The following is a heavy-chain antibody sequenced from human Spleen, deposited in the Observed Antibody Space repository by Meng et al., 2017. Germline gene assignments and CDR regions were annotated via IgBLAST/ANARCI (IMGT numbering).Heavy chain of an antibody. D-gene: IGHD2-2*01. CDR3: TRDGYSDCSSTSCFDY. V-gene: IGHV7-4-1*02. J-gene: IGHJ4*02. CDR1: GSTLTDYA. CDR2: INIVTGNP. Sequence: QVVQSWCELKIPAASVEVSCKASGSTLTDYAINWVRQPPGHGFAWMGWINIVTGNPTYARGFTGRFVFSLDTSVSTAYLQISSLKTDDTAMYYCTRDGYSDCSSTSCFDYWGQGTLVTVSS.